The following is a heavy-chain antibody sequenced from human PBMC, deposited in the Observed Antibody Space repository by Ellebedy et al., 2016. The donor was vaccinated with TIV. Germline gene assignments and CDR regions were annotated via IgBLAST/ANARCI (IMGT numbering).Heavy chain of an antibody. CDR2: ISWNSGSI. Sequence: SLKISXAASGFTFDDYAMHWVRQAPGKGLEWVSGISWNSGSIGYADSVKGRFTISRDNAKNSLYLQMNSLRAEDTALYYCAKGGRGYHGWFDPWGQGTLVTVSS. J-gene: IGHJ5*02. CDR1: GFTFDDYA. D-gene: IGHD2-2*01. V-gene: IGHV3-9*01. CDR3: AKGGRGYHGWFDP.